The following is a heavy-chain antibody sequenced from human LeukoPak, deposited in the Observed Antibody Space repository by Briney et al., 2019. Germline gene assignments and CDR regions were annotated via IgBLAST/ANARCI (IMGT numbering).Heavy chain of an antibody. Sequence: ASVKISCKVSGYTFTDYYMHWVQQAPGKGLEWMGFVDPEDGETIYAQKFQGRVTITADTSTDTAYMELSSLRSEDTAVYYCATGPSGRSYDYWGQGTLVTVSS. J-gene: IGHJ4*02. CDR2: VDPEDGET. V-gene: IGHV1-69-2*01. CDR1: GYTFTDYY. CDR3: ATGPSGRSYDY. D-gene: IGHD1-14*01.